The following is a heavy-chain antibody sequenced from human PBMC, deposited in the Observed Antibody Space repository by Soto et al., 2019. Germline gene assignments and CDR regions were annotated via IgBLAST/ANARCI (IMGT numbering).Heavy chain of an antibody. V-gene: IGHV5-51*01. Sequence: PGESLKISCKGSGYSFTSYWIGWVRQMPGKGLEWMGIIYPGDSDTRYSPSFQGQVTISADKSISTTYLQWSSLKASDTAMYYCARAPWIQLWEGYYGMDVWGQGTTVTVSS. J-gene: IGHJ6*02. CDR3: ARAPWIQLWEGYYGMDV. D-gene: IGHD5-18*01. CDR2: IYPGDSDT. CDR1: GYSFTSYW.